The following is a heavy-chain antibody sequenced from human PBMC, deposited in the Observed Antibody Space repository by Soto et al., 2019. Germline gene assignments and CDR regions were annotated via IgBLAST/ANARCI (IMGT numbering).Heavy chain of an antibody. V-gene: IGHV1-69*13. D-gene: IGHD1-26*01. CDR1: GGTFSSDV. CDR3: ARDGFSGSYYGY. Sequence: SVKVSCKASGGTFSSDVFSWVRQAPGQGLEWMGGIASIFGTVNSAQKFQGRLTLTADQSTSTAYMELTSLRSEDTAVYYCARDGFSGSYYGYWGQGTQVTVSS. J-gene: IGHJ4*02. CDR2: IASIFGTV.